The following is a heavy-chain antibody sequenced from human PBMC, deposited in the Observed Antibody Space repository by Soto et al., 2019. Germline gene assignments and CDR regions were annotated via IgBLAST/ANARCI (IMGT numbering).Heavy chain of an antibody. CDR3: ARDYGSGSYYNNYGMDV. CDR1: GGTFSSYA. V-gene: IGHV1-69*13. CDR2: IIPIFGTA. J-gene: IGHJ6*02. Sequence: SVKVSCKASGGTFSSYAISWVRQAPGQGFEWMGGIIPIFGTANYAQKFQGRVTITADESTSTAYMELSSLRSEDTAVYYCARDYGSGSYYNNYGMDVWGQGTTVTVSS. D-gene: IGHD3-10*01.